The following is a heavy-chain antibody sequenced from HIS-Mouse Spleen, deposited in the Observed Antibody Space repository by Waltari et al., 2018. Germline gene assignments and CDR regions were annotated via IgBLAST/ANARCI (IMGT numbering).Heavy chain of an antibody. CDR1: GYSISSGYY. Sequence: QVQLQESGPGLVKPSETLSRTCSVSGYSISSGYYWGWIRQPPGKGLGWIGSIYDSGSTYYNPSLKSRVTISVDTSKNQFSLKLSSVTAADTAVYYCARDSWAYAIEYFQHWGQGTLVTVSS. CDR2: IYDSGST. J-gene: IGHJ1*01. V-gene: IGHV4-38-2*02. D-gene: IGHD2-8*01. CDR3: ARDSWAYAIEYFQH.